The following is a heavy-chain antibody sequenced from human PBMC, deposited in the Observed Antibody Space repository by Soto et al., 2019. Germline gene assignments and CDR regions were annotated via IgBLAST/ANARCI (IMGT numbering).Heavy chain of an antibody. CDR1: GGSISSSSYY. Sequence: SETLSLTCTVSGGSISSSSYYWGWIRQPPGKGLEWIGSIYYSGSTYYNPSLKSRVTISVDTSKNQFSLKLSSVTAADTAVYYCARLTSGSHQFDYWGQGTLVTVSS. J-gene: IGHJ4*02. CDR3: ARLTSGSHQFDY. V-gene: IGHV4-39*01. CDR2: IYYSGST. D-gene: IGHD6-6*01.